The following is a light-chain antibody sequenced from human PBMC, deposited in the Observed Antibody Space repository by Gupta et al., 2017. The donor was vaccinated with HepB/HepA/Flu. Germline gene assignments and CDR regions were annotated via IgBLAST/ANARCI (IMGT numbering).Light chain of an antibody. CDR3: MQVTHWPPMT. CDR2: EVS. Sequence: DIVLTQSPLSLPVTLGQPDSISCRSSQTLVHSDGNTYLHWLQQRPGQSPRRLIYEVSKRDSGVPDRFSGSGACADFTLIISRVEAEDVAVYYCMQVTHWPPMTFGQGTRLEIK. V-gene: IGKV2-30*02. J-gene: IGKJ5*01. CDR1: QTLVHSDGNTY.